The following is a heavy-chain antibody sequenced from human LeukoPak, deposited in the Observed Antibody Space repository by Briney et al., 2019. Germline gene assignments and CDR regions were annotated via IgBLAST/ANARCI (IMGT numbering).Heavy chain of an antibody. Sequence: GASVKVSCKASGYTFTGYYMHWVRQAPGRGLEWMGWINPNSGGTNYAQKFQGRVTMTRDTSISTAYMELSRLRSDDTAVYYCASRLDSGGAVAGTGDDDAFDIWGQGTMVTVSS. V-gene: IGHV1-2*02. D-gene: IGHD6-19*01. CDR3: ASRLDSGGAVAGTGDDDAFDI. J-gene: IGHJ3*02. CDR1: GYTFTGYY. CDR2: INPNSGGT.